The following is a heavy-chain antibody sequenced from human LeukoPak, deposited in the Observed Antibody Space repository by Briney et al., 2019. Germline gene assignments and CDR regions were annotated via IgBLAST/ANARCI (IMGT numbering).Heavy chain of an antibody. V-gene: IGHV1-46*01. J-gene: IGHJ6*02. CDR1: GYTSTNYY. D-gene: IGHD3-16*01. Sequence: ASVKVSCKASGYTSTNYYLHWVRQAPGQGLEWVGIINPSGGSTSYARNFQGRVTMTSDTSTTTFHLELSGLTSDDTAVYYCARELWPTYYYYGMDLWGQGTTVTVSS. CDR3: ARELWPTYYYYGMDL. CDR2: INPSGGST.